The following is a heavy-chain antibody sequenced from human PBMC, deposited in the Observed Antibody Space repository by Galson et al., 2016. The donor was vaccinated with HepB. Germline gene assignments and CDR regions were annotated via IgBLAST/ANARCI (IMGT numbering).Heavy chain of an antibody. Sequence: SLRLSCAASGFTLSSYWMTWVRQAPGKGLEWVANIKQDGIEKYHADSVRGRFTISRDNNKDSLYLQMSDLRAEDTAVYYCVRDSGLCSGGSCYGDAFDIWAKGQWSPSLQ. V-gene: IGHV3-7*01. CDR2: IKQDGIEK. CDR3: VRDSGLCSGGSCYGDAFDI. D-gene: IGHD2-15*01. J-gene: IGHJ3*02. CDR1: GFTLSSYW.